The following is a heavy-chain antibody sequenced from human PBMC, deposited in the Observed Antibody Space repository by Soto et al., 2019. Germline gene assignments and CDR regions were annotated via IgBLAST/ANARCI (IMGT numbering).Heavy chain of an antibody. CDR2: IDPGDSYP. J-gene: IGHJ6*02. V-gene: IGHV5-10-1*01. CDR1: GYKFTSYW. CDR3: AGQRVEVRGDYYYGLDV. D-gene: IGHD2-15*01. Sequence: PGESLKISCKGSGYKFTSYWISWVRQMPGKGLEWMGRIDPGDSYPSYSPSFQGHVTISADTSISTAYLQWSSLKAWDTAIYYCAGQRVEVRGDYYYGLDVWGQETTVTVSS.